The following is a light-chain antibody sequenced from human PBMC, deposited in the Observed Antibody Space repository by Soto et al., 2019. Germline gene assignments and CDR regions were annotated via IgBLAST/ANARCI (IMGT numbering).Light chain of an antibody. V-gene: IGKV3-20*01. CDR3: EQYGTSTRT. J-gene: IGKJ1*01. CDR1: QSDSSTY. Sequence: EIVLTLSPGTLSLSPGERATLSCRASQSDSSTYLAWYPPKTGQAPRLLNYGGSSRATGIPARVSGSGSGTVFTLTIFRLLPEDFAVYYCEQYGTSTRTFGQGTKVDIK. CDR2: GGS.